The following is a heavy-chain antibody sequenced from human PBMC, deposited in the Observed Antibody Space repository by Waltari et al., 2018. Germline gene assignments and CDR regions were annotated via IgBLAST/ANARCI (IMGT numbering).Heavy chain of an antibody. J-gene: IGHJ6*03. CDR2: LNHSGST. Sequence: QVQLQQWGAGLLKPSETLSLTCAVYGGSFSGYYWSWIRPPPGKGLEWIGELNHSGSTNYNPSLKSRVPISVDTSNNQFSLKLSSVTAADTAVYYCARVTRTRYCSSTSCYKYYYYYYMDVWGKGTTVTISS. D-gene: IGHD2-2*02. CDR1: GGSFSGYY. CDR3: ARVTRTRYCSSTSCYKYYYYYYMDV. V-gene: IGHV4-34*01.